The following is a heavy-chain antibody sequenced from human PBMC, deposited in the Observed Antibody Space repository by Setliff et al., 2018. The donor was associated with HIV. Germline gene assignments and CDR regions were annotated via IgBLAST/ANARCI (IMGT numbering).Heavy chain of an antibody. CDR1: GNDISPSY. CDR3: TRHLPVYYGSVVSYYLDY. CDR2: FANDGST. D-gene: IGHD3-10*01. Sequence: SETLSLTCSVSGNDISPSYWSWIRQPPGKGLEWIGYFANDGSTNYNPPLKSRLSISVDTSKNEVSLKLTSVTAADTAMYYCTRHLPVYYGSVVSYYLDYWGQGILVTVS. V-gene: IGHV4-59*08. J-gene: IGHJ4*02.